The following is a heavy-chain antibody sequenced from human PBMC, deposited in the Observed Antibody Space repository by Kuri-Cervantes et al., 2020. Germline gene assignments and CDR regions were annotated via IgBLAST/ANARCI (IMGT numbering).Heavy chain of an antibody. CDR1: GGSFSGYY. D-gene: IGHD1-1*01. Sequence: ESLKISCAVYGGSFSGYYWSWIRQPPGKGLEWIGEINHSGSTNYNPSLRSRVTISVDTSKNQFSLKLSSVTAADTAVYYCASRVTGTTMDYYYYGMDVWGQGTTVTVSS. V-gene: IGHV4-34*01. J-gene: IGHJ6*02. CDR2: INHSGST. CDR3: ASRVTGTTMDYYYYGMDV.